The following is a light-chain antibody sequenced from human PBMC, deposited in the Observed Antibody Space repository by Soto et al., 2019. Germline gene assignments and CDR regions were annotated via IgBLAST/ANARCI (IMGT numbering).Light chain of an antibody. V-gene: IGLV2-14*01. CDR3: SSYSSANTLGV. CDR2: DVF. J-gene: IGLJ2*01. Sequence: QSVLTQPASVSGSPGQSITISCTGTSSDVGGYIYVSWYQQHPGKAPKLIIYDVFSRPSGVSTRFSGSKSGNTASLTISGLQADDEADYYCSSYSSANTLGVFGGGTKVTVL. CDR1: SSDVGGYIY.